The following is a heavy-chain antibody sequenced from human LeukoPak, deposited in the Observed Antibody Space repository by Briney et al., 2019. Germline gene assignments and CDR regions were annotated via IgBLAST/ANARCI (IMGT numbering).Heavy chain of an antibody. J-gene: IGHJ4*02. V-gene: IGHV3-30-3*01. D-gene: IGHD3-22*01. Sequence: GGSLRLSCAASGFTFSSYAMHWVRQAPGKGLEWVAVISYDGSNKYYADSVKGRFTISRDNSKNTLYLQMNSLRAEDTAVYYCARDVAWFPSMRVVVISYYFDYWGQGTLVTVSS. CDR1: GFTFSSYA. CDR3: ARDVAWFPSMRVVVISYYFDY. CDR2: ISYDGSNK.